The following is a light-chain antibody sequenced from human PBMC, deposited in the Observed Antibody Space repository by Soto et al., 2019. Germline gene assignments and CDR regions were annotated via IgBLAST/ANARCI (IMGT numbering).Light chain of an antibody. CDR3: QQHNTYTWT. J-gene: IGKJ1*01. CDR2: DAS. Sequence: DIQMTQSPSSVSASVGDRVTITCRASQSISNWLAWYQQKPGKAPKLLIYDASTLESGVPSRFSGSGSGTELTLTISTLQPDASATYYCQQHNTYTWTFGKGTKVDIK. V-gene: IGKV1-5*01. CDR1: QSISNW.